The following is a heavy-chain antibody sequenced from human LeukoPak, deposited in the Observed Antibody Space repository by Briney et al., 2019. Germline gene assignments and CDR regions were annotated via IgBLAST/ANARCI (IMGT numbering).Heavy chain of an antibody. Sequence: ASVKASCKTSGFTFSSSTMQWVRQARGQRFEWIGWIVVGSGNTNYAQKFQERVTISRDMSTRTAYMELSSLRSEDTAVYYCETGLELYYWGQGTLVTVSS. CDR2: IVVGSGNT. D-gene: IGHD1-26*01. CDR1: GFTFSSST. J-gene: IGHJ4*02. V-gene: IGHV1-58*02. CDR3: ETGLELYY.